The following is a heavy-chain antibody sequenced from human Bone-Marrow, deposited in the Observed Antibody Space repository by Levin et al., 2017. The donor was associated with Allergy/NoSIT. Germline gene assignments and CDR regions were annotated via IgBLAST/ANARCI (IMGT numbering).Heavy chain of an antibody. J-gene: IGHJ4*02. V-gene: IGHV3-23*01. CDR3: AQLRIHYFDY. CDR2: ISASDDST. CDR1: GFIFTSSA. Sequence: GESLKISCAASGFIFTSSAMSWVRQAPGKGLEWVSSISASDDSTFYTDSVKGRLTISRDNSKNTIYLQMSSLRTEDTAVYYCAQLRIHYFDYWGPGTLVAVSS.